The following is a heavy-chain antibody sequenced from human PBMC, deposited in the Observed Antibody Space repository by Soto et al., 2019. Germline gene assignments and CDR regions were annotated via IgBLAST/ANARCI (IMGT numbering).Heavy chain of an antibody. D-gene: IGHD3-16*01. V-gene: IGHV3-11*01. CDR2: ISNSGRTI. J-gene: IGHJ3*01. Sequence: QVQLVESGGGLVKPGGSLRLSCAGSGFTFTDHYMSWIRQAPGKGLEWVSYISNSGRTIYYADSVKGRFTISRDNAKNSLFLQMNSLRAEDTAVYYCARGMDGWDEAFDVWGQGTMVTVSS. CDR3: ARGMDGWDEAFDV. CDR1: GFTFTDHY.